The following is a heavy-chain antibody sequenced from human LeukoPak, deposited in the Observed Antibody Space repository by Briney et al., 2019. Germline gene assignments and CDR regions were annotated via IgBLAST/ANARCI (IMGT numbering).Heavy chain of an antibody. CDR3: ARASREGKRDSFYDFWSGDGWEFDY. D-gene: IGHD3-3*01. CDR2: INPNSGGT. V-gene: IGHV1-2*02. Sequence: GASVKVSCKTSGYTFTGYYMHWVRQAPGQGLEWMGWINPNSGGTNYAQKFQGRVTITRDTSISTAYMELSRLRSDDTAVYYCARASREGKRDSFYDFWSGDGWEFDYWGQGTLVTVSS. CDR1: GYTFTGYY. J-gene: IGHJ4*02.